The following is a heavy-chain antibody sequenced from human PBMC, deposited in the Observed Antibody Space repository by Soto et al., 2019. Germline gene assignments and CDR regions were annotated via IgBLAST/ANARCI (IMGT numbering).Heavy chain of an antibody. CDR2: IYPGDSDT. CDR3: AGLDSSIAARHIGYYGSGSYSYGMDV. V-gene: IGHV5-51*01. Sequence: GESLKISCKGSGYSFTSYWIGWVRQMPGKGLEWMGIIYPGDSDTRYSPSFQGQVTISADKSISTAYLQWSSLKASDTAMYYCAGLDSSIAARHIGYYGSGSYSYGMDVWGQGTTVTVSS. J-gene: IGHJ6*02. CDR1: GYSFTSYW. D-gene: IGHD3-10*01.